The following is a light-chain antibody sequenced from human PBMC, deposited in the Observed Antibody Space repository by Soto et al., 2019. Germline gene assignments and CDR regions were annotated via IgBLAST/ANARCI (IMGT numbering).Light chain of an antibody. CDR3: QQYNSYAWT. J-gene: IGKJ1*01. Sequence: IQINHSPFSLSASIGDRVTITCRASQSISSYLNWYQQKPGKAPKLLIYDASSLESGVPSRFSGSGSGTEFTLTISSLQPDDFATYYCQQYNSYAWTFGQGTKVDI. CDR2: DAS. CDR1: QSISSY. V-gene: IGKV1-5*01.